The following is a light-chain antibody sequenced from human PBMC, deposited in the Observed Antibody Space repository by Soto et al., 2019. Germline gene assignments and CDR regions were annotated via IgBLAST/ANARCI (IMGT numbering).Light chain of an antibody. CDR3: QQYGSSLWT. V-gene: IGKV3-20*01. J-gene: IGKJ1*01. CDR1: QSVSSY. Sequence: EIVLTQSPGTLSLSPGERATLSCRASQSVSSYLAWYQQKPGQAPRLLIYGASSRATSIPDRFSGSGSGTDFTLTISRLEPEDFAVYYCQQYGSSLWTFGQGTKVDIK. CDR2: GAS.